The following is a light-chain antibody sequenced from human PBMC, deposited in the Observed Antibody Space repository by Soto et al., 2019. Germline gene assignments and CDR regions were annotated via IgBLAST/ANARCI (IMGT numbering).Light chain of an antibody. J-gene: IGKJ1*01. Sequence: DIQMTQSPSTLSGSVGDRVTITCRASQTISSWLSWYQQKPGKDPKLLIYKASTLKSGVPSRFSGSGSGTEFNLTISRLQTDDFATYECQHYNSYSEAVGQGTKVEIK. CDR3: QHYNSYSEA. V-gene: IGKV1-5*03. CDR2: KAS. CDR1: QTISSW.